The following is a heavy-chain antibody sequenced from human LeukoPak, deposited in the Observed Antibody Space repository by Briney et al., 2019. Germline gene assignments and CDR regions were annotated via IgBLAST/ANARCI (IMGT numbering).Heavy chain of an antibody. V-gene: IGHV4-39*07. CDR2: MYYSGST. D-gene: IGHD5-18*01. J-gene: IGHJ5*02. CDR1: GGSISSSTYY. Sequence: SETLSLTCTVSGGSISSSTYYWGWIRQPPGMGLEWIGSMYYSGSTYHNPSLKSRVTMSVDTFKNQCSLKLSSVTAADTAVYYCARDNAGRYGTNWFDPWGQGTLVTVSS. CDR3: ARDNAGRYGTNWFDP.